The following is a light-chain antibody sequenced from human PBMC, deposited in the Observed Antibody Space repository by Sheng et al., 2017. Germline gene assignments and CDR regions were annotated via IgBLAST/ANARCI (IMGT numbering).Light chain of an antibody. CDR3: QQYNGYPIT. CDR2: KAS. V-gene: IGKV1-5*03. Sequence: DIQMTQSPSIVSASVGDRVTITCRASQSIAHWLAWYQQKPGKAPKVLIYKASNLENGVPSRFSGSGSGTEFNLTISSLQPEDFASYYCQQYNGYPITFGQGTRLET. J-gene: IGKJ5*01. CDR1: QSIAHW.